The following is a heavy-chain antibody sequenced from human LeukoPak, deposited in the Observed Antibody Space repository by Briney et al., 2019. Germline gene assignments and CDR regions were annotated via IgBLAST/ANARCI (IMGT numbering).Heavy chain of an antibody. D-gene: IGHD5-12*01. Sequence: GSLRLSCAASGFTFRSYSMSWVRQAPGKGLEWVSAIISDRRYIYYADSMRGRLTISRDNAKKSLFLQMNRLRVADTAVYYCARVRYSPSRNGIDWWGQGPLVTVSS. CDR2: IISDRRYI. CDR1: GFTFRSYS. CDR3: ARVRYSPSRNGIDW. V-gene: IGHV3-21*01. J-gene: IGHJ4*02.